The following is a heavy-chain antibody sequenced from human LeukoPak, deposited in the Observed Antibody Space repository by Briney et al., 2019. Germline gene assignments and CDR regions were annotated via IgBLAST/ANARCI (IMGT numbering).Heavy chain of an antibody. CDR2: IYSGGST. J-gene: IGHJ4*02. D-gene: IGHD2-15*01. V-gene: IGHV3-53*01. Sequence: GGSLRLSCAASGFTVSSNYMSWVRQAPGKGLEWVSVIYSGGSTYYADSVKGRFTISRDNSKNTLYLQMNGLRAEDTAVYYCAKSPQVVVFDYWGQGTLVTVSS. CDR3: AKSPQVVVFDY. CDR1: GFTVSSNY.